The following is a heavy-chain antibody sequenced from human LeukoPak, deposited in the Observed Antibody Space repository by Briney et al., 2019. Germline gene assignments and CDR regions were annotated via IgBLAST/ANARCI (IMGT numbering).Heavy chain of an antibody. CDR1: GGSFSGYY. V-gene: IGHV4-34*01. Sequence: SETLSLTCAVYGGSFSGYYWSWIRQPPGKGLEWIGEINHSGSTNYNPSLKSRVTISVDTSKNQFSLKLSSVTAADTAVYYCARALLLGYCTNGVCRNPYYFDYWGQGTLSPSPQ. CDR3: ARALLLGYCTNGVCRNPYYFDY. D-gene: IGHD2-8*01. CDR2: INHSGST. J-gene: IGHJ4*02.